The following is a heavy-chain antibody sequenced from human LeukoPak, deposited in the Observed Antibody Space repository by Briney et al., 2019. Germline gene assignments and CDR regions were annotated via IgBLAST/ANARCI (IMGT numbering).Heavy chain of an antibody. V-gene: IGHV4-39*01. J-gene: IGHJ3*02. CDR2: IYYTGRT. Sequence: PSETLSLTCTVSGDSFSRNTYPWGWIRQPPGKGLEWIGSIYYTGRTFYNPSLKSRVTISVDTSKNQFSLKLSSVTAADTAVYYCARRGSMGGSFVGAFDIWGQGTMVTVSS. CDR3: ARRGSMGGSFVGAFDI. CDR1: GDSFSRNTYP. D-gene: IGHD1-26*01.